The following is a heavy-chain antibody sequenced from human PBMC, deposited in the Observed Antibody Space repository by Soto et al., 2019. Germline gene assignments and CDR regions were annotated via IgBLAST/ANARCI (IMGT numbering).Heavy chain of an antibody. V-gene: IGHV3-23*01. J-gene: IGHJ2*01. CDR1: GFTFRSYA. Sequence: DVQLLESGGGLVQPGGSLRLSCAASGFTFRSYAMSWVRQAPGKGLEWVSGISGSGISTHYADSVKGRFTVSRDNSKNTLYLQRNSLRAEDTAVYNWAKGPVGPAWYFDLWGRGTLVTVSS. CDR2: ISGSGIST. CDR3: AKGPVGPAWYFDL.